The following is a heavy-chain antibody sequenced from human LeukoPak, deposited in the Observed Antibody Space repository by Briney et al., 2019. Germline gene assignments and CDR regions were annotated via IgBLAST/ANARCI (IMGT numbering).Heavy chain of an antibody. D-gene: IGHD1-26*01. V-gene: IGHV3-74*01. Sequence: GGSLRLSCAASGFTFSSYWMHWVRQAPGKGLVWDSRINSDGTTTTYADSVKGRFTGSRDNAKNTVYLQMHSLRAEDTAVYYCVRESKYSGSYHEDYWGQGTLVTVSS. CDR3: VRESKYSGSYHEDY. CDR1: GFTFSSYW. J-gene: IGHJ4*02. CDR2: INSDGTTT.